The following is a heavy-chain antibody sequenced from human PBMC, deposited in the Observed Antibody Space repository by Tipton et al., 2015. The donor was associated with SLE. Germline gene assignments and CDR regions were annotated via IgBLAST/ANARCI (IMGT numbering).Heavy chain of an antibody. CDR3: AREVIVVNDADGFDL. J-gene: IGHJ3*01. CDR2: ISQSGST. V-gene: IGHV4-34*01. CDR1: GGSFSGDY. D-gene: IGHD2-21*01. Sequence: TLSLTCAVYGGSFSGDYWTWIRQSPGKGLEWIAEISQSGSTNYNPSLQSRVSMSVDTSKSQFSLKMSSLTAADTAMYYCAREVIVVNDADGFDLWGQGTMVTVSS.